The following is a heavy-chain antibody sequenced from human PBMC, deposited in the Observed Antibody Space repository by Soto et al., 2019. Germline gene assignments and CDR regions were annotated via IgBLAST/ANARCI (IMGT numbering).Heavy chain of an antibody. V-gene: IGHV1-46*01. CDR3: AILNYYDSSGPYGMDV. CDR2: INPSGGST. D-gene: IGHD3-22*01. Sequence: GKVSCNASEYTCTSCYMHWVRQAPGQWLEWMGIINPSGGSTSYAQKFQGRVTMTRDTSTSTVYMELSSLRSEDTAVYYCAILNYYDSSGPYGMDVWGQGTTVTVSS. CDR1: EYTCTSCY. J-gene: IGHJ6*02.